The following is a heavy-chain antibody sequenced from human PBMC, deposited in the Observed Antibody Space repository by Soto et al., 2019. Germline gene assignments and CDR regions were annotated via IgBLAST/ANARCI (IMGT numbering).Heavy chain of an antibody. Sequence: SVKVSCKTSGYTFTSYDIDWVRQATGQGLEWMGGIIPIIGTTNYAQKFQGRVTITGDESTSTAYMELSSLRSEDTAVYYCASAYYYDSSGYTLFDYWGQGTLVTVSS. D-gene: IGHD3-22*01. CDR3: ASAYYYDSSGYTLFDY. CDR2: IIPIIGTT. V-gene: IGHV1-69*13. J-gene: IGHJ4*02. CDR1: GYTFTSYD.